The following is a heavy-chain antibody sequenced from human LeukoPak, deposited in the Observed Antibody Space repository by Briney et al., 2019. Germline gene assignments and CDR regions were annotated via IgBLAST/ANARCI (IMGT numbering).Heavy chain of an antibody. CDR3: ARVGWGSAPYFDY. CDR2: IYTSGST. V-gene: IGHV4-61*02. CDR1: GGSISSGSYY. Sequence: KTSETLSLTCTVSGGSISSGSYYWSWIRQPAGMGLEWIGRIYTSGSTNYNPSLKSRVTISVDTSKNQFSLKLSSVTAADTAVYYCARVGWGSAPYFDYWGQGTLVTVSS. D-gene: IGHD3-16*01. J-gene: IGHJ4*02.